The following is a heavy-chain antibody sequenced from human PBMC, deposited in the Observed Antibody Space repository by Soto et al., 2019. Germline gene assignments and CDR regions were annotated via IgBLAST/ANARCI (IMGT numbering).Heavy chain of an antibody. J-gene: IGHJ5*02. V-gene: IGHV3-23*01. Sequence: QFLESGGDLVQPGGSLRVHCVASGFTFGDYAMSWVSQAPGKGLEWVSSVGGGGSDTYYAASVKGRFTISRDNSKSTLYLQMNNLRVEDTAVYYCAKDAVPYNGKWDWFDTWGQGTLVIVSS. CDR3: AKDAVPYNGKWDWFDT. D-gene: IGHD1-20*01. CDR2: VGGGGSDT. CDR1: GFTFGDYA.